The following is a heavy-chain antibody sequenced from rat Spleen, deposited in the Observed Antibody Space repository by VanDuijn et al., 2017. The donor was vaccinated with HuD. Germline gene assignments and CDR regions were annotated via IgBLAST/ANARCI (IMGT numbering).Heavy chain of an antibody. CDR2: IKAKSNNYAT. Sequence: EVQLVETGGSLVQPGKSLKLTCATSGFTFSYAWMHWIRQSPEKQLEWVAQIKAKSNNYATYYAESVRGRFTISRDDSKSSIYLQMNNLKEEDTARYYSVWDYYDDTSYYRCTYWGQGTLVTVSA. V-gene: IGHV6-8*01. CDR3: VWDYYDDTSYYRCTY. D-gene: IGHD1-12*02. CDR1: GFTFSYAW. J-gene: IGHJ3*01.